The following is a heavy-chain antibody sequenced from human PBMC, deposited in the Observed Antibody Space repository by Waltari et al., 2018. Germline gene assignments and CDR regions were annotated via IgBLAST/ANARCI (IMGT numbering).Heavy chain of an antibody. Sequence: QVQLQESGPGLVKPSETLSLTCSVSGYSISSGYYWGWIRQPPGKGLEWIGSIYHSGITFYNPSRKSRFTISVDTSKNQFSLKLSSVTAADTAVYYCARDTPAPRITGATSVDYWGQGTLVTVSS. V-gene: IGHV4-38-2*02. J-gene: IGHJ4*02. D-gene: IGHD1-20*01. CDR3: ARDTPAPRITGATSVDY. CDR2: IYHSGIT. CDR1: GYSISSGYY.